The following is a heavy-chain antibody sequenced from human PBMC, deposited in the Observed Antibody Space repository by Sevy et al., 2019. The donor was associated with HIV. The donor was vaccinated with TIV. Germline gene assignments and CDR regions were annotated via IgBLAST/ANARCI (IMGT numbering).Heavy chain of an antibody. J-gene: IGHJ4*02. CDR2: IYYSGST. V-gene: IGHV4-59*01. D-gene: IGHD6-19*01. CDR3: AREGWLVGNYFDY. CDR1: GGSISSYY. Sequence: SETLSLTCTVSGGSISSYYWSWIRQPPGKGLEWIGYIYYSGSTNYNPSLKSRVTISVDTSKNQFSLKLSSVTAADTAVYYCAREGWLVGNYFDYWGQGTLVTVSS.